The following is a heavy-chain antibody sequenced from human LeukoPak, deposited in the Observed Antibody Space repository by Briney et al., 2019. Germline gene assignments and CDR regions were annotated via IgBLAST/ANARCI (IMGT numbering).Heavy chain of an antibody. CDR2: ITTSGGST. D-gene: IGHD2-2*01. CDR1: GFTFSSYA. V-gene: IGHV3-23*01. Sequence: PGGSLRLSCAASGFTFSSYAMSWVRQAPGEGLEWVSSITTSGGSTYYTDSVKGRFTISRDNSKNTVYLQMNSLRAEDTAVYYCARDYCRTTSCLESWGQGTLVTVSS. J-gene: IGHJ4*02. CDR3: ARDYCRTTSCLES.